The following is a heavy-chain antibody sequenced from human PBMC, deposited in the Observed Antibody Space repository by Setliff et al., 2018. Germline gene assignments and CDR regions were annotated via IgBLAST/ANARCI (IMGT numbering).Heavy chain of an antibody. J-gene: IGHJ4*02. V-gene: IGHV1-18*01. Sequence: ASVKVSCKASGYTFTSYGISWVRQAPGQGLEWMGWISAYNGNTNYAQKLQGRVTMTTDTSTSTAYMELRSLRSDDTAMYYCARLATDYGDYESLNYFDYWGQGTLVTVSS. CDR3: ARLATDYGDYESLNYFDY. D-gene: IGHD4-17*01. CDR1: GYTFTSYG. CDR2: ISAYNGNT.